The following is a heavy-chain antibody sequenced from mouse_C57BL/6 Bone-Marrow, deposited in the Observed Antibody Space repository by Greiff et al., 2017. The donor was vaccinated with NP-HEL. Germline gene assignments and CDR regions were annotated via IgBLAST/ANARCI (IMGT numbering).Heavy chain of an antibody. Sequence: EVQVVESGPVLVKPGASVKMSCKASGYTFTDYYMNWVKQSHGKSLEWIGVINPYNGGTSSNQRFKGKATLTVDKSSSTAYMELNSLTSEDSAVEYGARGGVPWFAYWGQGTLVTVSA. CDR3: ARGGVPWFAY. CDR2: INPYNGGT. J-gene: IGHJ3*01. V-gene: IGHV1-19*01. CDR1: GYTFTDYY.